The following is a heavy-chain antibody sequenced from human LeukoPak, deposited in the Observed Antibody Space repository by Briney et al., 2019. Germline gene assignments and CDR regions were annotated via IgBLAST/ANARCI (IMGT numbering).Heavy chain of an antibody. D-gene: IGHD3-10*01. J-gene: IGHJ4*02. V-gene: IGHV3-30*04. CDR3: ARDRGSGSYLVLDY. CDR1: GFTFSSYA. Sequence: GGSLRLSCAASGFTFSSYAMHWVRQAPGKGLEWVAVISYDGSNKYYADSVKGRFTISRDNSKNTLYLQMNSLRAEDTAVYYCARDRGSGSYLVLDYWGQGTLVTVSS. CDR2: ISYDGSNK.